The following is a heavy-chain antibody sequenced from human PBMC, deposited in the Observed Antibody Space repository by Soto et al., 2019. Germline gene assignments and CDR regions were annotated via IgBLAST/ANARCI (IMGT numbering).Heavy chain of an antibody. CDR3: ARPRSIAAPRGAFDI. J-gene: IGHJ3*02. V-gene: IGHV5-51*01. Sequence: GESLKISCKGSGYSFTSYWIGWVRQMPGKGLEWMGIIYPGDSDTRYSPSFQGQVTISADKSISTAYLQWSSLKASDTAMYYRARPRSIAAPRGAFDIWGQGTMVTVSS. D-gene: IGHD6-6*01. CDR1: GYSFTSYW. CDR2: IYPGDSDT.